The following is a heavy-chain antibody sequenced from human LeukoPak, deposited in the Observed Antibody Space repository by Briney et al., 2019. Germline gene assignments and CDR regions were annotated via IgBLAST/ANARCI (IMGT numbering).Heavy chain of an antibody. CDR2: IYSGGSA. Sequence: GGSLRLSCAASGLTVSSDYMSWVRQAPGKGLEWVSVIYSGGSAYYADSVKGRFTISRDNSKNTLHLQMNSLRVEDTAVYYCTRGGGAFCGGDCYRNFDYWGQGALATVSS. D-gene: IGHD2-21*02. CDR1: GLTVSSDY. CDR3: TRGGGAFCGGDCYRNFDY. J-gene: IGHJ4*02. V-gene: IGHV3-53*05.